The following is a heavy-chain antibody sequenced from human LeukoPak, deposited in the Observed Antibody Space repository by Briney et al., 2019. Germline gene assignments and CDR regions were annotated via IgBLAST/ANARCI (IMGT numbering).Heavy chain of an antibody. V-gene: IGHV4-31*03. Sequence: SETLSRTCTVSGGSISSGGYYWSWIRQHPGKGLEWIGYIYYSGSTYYNPSLKSRVTISVDTSKNQFSLKLSSVTAADTAVYYCARDLGGTADYWGQGTLVTVSS. D-gene: IGHD3-10*01. CDR3: ARDLGGTADY. CDR1: GGSISSGGYY. CDR2: IYYSGST. J-gene: IGHJ4*02.